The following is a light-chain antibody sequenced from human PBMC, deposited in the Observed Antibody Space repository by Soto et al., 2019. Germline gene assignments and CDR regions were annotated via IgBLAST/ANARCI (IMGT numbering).Light chain of an antibody. CDR2: DAS. CDR3: QQYNHYSGLT. CDR1: QGISSW. Sequence: DIQMTQPPSSVSASVGDRVTITCRASQGISSWLAWYQQKPGKAPKLLIYDASSLESGVPSRFSGSGSGTEFTLTISSLQPDDFATYYCQQYNHYSGLTFGGGTKVDIK. J-gene: IGKJ4*01. V-gene: IGKV1-5*01.